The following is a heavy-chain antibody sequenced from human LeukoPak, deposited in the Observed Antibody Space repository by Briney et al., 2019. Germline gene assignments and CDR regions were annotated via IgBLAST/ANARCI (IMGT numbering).Heavy chain of an antibody. Sequence: SVKVSCKASGGTFSSYAISWVRQAPGQGLEWMGGIIPIFGTANYAQKFQGRVTITADESTSTAYMEPSSLRSEDTAVYYCAREGADLRYFDYWGQGTLVTVSS. CDR3: AREGADLRYFDY. CDR1: GGTFSSYA. V-gene: IGHV1-69*13. J-gene: IGHJ4*02. D-gene: IGHD1-26*01. CDR2: IIPIFGTA.